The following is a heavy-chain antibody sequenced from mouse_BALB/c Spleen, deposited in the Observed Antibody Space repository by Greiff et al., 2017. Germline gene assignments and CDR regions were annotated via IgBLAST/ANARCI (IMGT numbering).Heavy chain of an antibody. J-gene: IGHJ3*01. D-gene: IGHD1-1*01. CDR2: IYPGNGDT. CDR1: GYTFTSYN. V-gene: IGHV1-12*01. Sequence: LQQPGAELVKPGASVKMSCKASGYTFTSYNMHWVKQTPGQGLEWIGAIYPGNGDTSYNQKFKGKATLTADKSSSTAYMQLSSLTSEDSAVYYCARGNYGSSYRFAYWGQGTLVTVSA. CDR3: ARGNYGSSYRFAY.